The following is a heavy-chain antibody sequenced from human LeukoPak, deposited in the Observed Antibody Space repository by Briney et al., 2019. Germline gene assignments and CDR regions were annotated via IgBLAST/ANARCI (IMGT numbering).Heavy chain of an antibody. D-gene: IGHD5/OR15-5a*01. V-gene: IGHV3-30*18. Sequence: GGSLRLSCAASGFSFSNYDMHWVRQAPGKGLEWVAVISYDGSNKYYADSVKGRFTISRDNSKNTLFLQMTSLRAEDTAVYYCAKESTMSAGSFDIWGQGTMVTVYS. CDR3: AKESTMSAGSFDI. J-gene: IGHJ3*02. CDR1: GFSFSNYD. CDR2: ISYDGSNK.